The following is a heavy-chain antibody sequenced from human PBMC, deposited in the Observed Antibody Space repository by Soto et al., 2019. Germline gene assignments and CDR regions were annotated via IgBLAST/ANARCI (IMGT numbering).Heavy chain of an antibody. J-gene: IGHJ5*02. D-gene: IGHD4-17*01. V-gene: IGHV6-1*01. CDR3: ARELTVTTDGQDWFDP. CDR2: TYYRSKWYT. CDR1: GDSVSSNSAA. Sequence: QVQLQQSGPGLVKPSQTLSLTCAISGDSVSSNSAAWNWIRQSPSRGLEWLGRTYYRSKWYTDYALSVKSRITSNPDTSKNQFSLQLNSVPPEDTAVYSCARELTVTTDGQDWFDPWGQGTLVTVSS.